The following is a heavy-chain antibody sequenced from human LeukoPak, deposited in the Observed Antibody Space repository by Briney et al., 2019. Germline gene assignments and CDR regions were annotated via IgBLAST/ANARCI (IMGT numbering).Heavy chain of an antibody. CDR3: AKRVATGVQWSYYFDY. Sequence: GGSLRLSCAASGFTFSSYAMSWVRQAPGKGLEWVSAISGSGGSTYYADSVKGRFTISRDNSKNTLYLQMNSLRAEDTAVYYCAKRVATGVQWSYYFDYWGQGTLVTVSS. V-gene: IGHV3-23*01. CDR2: ISGSGGST. CDR1: GFTFSSYA. D-gene: IGHD2-21*02. J-gene: IGHJ4*02.